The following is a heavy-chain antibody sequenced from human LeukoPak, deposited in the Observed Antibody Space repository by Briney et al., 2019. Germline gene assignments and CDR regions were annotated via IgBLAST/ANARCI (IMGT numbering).Heavy chain of an antibody. J-gene: IGHJ6*02. V-gene: IGHV4-39*07. CDR3: ARNKRGYGMDV. Sequence: PSETLSLTCTVSGGSISNSSFYWGWIRQPPGKGLECIASISYPGSTFYNPSLRSRVTISVDTSKNQFSLRLSSVTAADTAVYYCARNKRGYGMDVWGQGTTVTVSS. D-gene: IGHD1/OR15-1a*01. CDR1: GGSISNSSFY. CDR2: ISYPGST.